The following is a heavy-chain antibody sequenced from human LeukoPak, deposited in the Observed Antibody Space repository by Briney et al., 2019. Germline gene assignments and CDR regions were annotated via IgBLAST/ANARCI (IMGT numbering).Heavy chain of an antibody. CDR3: ANDRGYSYGLGG. J-gene: IGHJ4*02. CDR1: GFTFDDYA. V-gene: IGHV3-9*01. D-gene: IGHD5-18*01. CDR2: ISWNSGSI. Sequence: PGRSLRLSCAASGFTFDDYAMHWVRQAPGKGLEWVSGISWNSGSIGYADSVKGRFTISRDNAKNSLYLQMNSLRAEDTALYYCANDRGYSYGLGGWGQGTLVTVSS.